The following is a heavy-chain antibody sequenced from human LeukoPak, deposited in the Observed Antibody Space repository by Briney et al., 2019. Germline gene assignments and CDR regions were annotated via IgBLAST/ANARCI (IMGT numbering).Heavy chain of an antibody. D-gene: IGHD3-16*02. Sequence: GESLKISCKGSGYSFSSNWIGWVRQMPGKGLEWMGIIYPGDPDTRCNPSFEGQVTISVDKSISTAYLQWSSLKASDTAMYYCARRGKLSSASHWFDPWGQGTLVTVSS. J-gene: IGHJ5*02. CDR1: GYSFSSNW. CDR3: ARRGKLSSASHWFDP. CDR2: IYPGDPDT. V-gene: IGHV5-51*01.